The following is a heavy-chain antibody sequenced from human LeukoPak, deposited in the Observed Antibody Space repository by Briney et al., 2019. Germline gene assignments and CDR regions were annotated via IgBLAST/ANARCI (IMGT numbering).Heavy chain of an antibody. CDR3: ANIQKWLPY. V-gene: IGHV1-2*02. CDR2: VNLNSGGT. D-gene: IGHD5-18*01. J-gene: IGHJ4*02. CDR1: GYTFTDYY. Sequence: ASVKVSCKASGYTFTDYYMHWVRQAPGQGLEWMGWVNLNSGGTHLAQEFQGRVTMTRDTSISTAYMELSRLRSDDTAMYYCANIQKWLPYWGQGTLVTVSS.